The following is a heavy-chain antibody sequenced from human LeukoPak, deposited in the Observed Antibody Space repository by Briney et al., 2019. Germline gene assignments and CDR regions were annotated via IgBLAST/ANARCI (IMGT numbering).Heavy chain of an antibody. J-gene: IGHJ6*03. Sequence: SETLSLTCTVPGGSISSYYWSWIRQPPGKGLEWIGYIYYSGSTKYNPSLKSRVTISVDTSKNQLSLRLSSVTAADTAVYYCGGSGTYYYSYYMDVWGKGTTVTISS. CDR1: GGSISSYY. CDR2: IYYSGST. CDR3: GGSGTYYYSYYMDV. D-gene: IGHD3-10*01. V-gene: IGHV4-59*01.